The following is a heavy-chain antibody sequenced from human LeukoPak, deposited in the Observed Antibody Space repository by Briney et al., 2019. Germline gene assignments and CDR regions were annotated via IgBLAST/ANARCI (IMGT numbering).Heavy chain of an antibody. V-gene: IGHV3-74*01. J-gene: IGHJ4*02. CDR1: GFTFSTFY. CDR2: INGDGSST. Sequence: PGGSLRLSCAASGFTFSTFYMHWVRQAPGKGLVWVSRINGDGSSTNYADSVRGRFTISRDNAKNTLYLQMNSLRAEDTAVYYCARSVSSSWYFDLDYWGQGTLVTVSS. CDR3: ARSVSSSWYFDLDY. D-gene: IGHD6-13*01.